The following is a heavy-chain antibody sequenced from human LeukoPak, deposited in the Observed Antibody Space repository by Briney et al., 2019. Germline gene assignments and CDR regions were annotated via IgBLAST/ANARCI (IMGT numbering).Heavy chain of an antibody. CDR3: ARARIGSNWPNFDY. J-gene: IGHJ4*02. D-gene: IGHD6-13*01. CDR1: GDSVSSNSAT. V-gene: IGHV6-1*01. CDR2: TYYRSKWYN. Sequence: QTLSLTFAISGDSVSSNSATWNWIRQSPSRGLEWLGRTYYRSKWYNDNAVSVKSRITINPDTSKNQFSLQLNSVTPEDTAVYYCARARIGSNWPNFDYWGQGTLVTVSS.